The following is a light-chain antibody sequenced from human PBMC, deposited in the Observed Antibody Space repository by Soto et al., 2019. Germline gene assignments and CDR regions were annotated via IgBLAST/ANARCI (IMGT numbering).Light chain of an antibody. CDR3: ETWDSNPHVV. V-gene: IGLV4-60*03. CDR2: LEGSGSY. Sequence: QLVLTQSSSASAFLGSSVKLTCTLSSGHSSYIIAWHQQQPGKAPRYLMKLEGSGSYNKGSGVPDRFSGSSSGADRYLTISNLQSEDEADYYCETWDSNPHVVFGAGTKLTVL. J-gene: IGLJ2*01. CDR1: SGHSSYI.